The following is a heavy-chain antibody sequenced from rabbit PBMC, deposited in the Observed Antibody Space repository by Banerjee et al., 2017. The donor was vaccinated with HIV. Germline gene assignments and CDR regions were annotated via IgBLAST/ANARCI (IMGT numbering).Heavy chain of an antibody. J-gene: IGHJ4*01. Sequence: QSLEESGGDLVKPGASLTLTCTASGFSLSSSHNMCWVRQAPGKGLEWIACIYAGSSGSTYYASWAKGRFTISKTSSTTVTLQMTSLTAADTATYFCARDGTAYAGYYFNLWGQGTLVTVS. CDR1: GFSLSSSHN. V-gene: IGHV1S40*01. CDR2: IYAGSSGST. CDR3: ARDGTAYAGYYFNL. D-gene: IGHD4-2*01.